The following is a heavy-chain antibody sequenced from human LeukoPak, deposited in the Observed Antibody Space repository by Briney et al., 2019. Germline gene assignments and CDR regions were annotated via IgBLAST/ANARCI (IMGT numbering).Heavy chain of an antibody. J-gene: IGHJ4*02. V-gene: IGHV4-34*01. D-gene: IGHD6-25*01. Sequence: PSETLSLTCAVYGGSFSGYYWSWIRQPPGKGLEWIGEINHSGSTNYNPSLKSRVTISVDTSKNQFSLKLSSVTAADTAVYYCARPLGQRWGQGTLVIVSS. CDR1: GGSFSGYY. CDR3: ARPLGQR. CDR2: INHSGST.